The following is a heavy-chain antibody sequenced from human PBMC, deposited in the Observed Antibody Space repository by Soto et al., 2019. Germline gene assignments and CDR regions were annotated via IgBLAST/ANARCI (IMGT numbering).Heavy chain of an antibody. CDR1: GYTFTTYA. Sequence: QVQLVQSRAEVKKPGASVKVSCKASGYTFTTYALHWVRQAPGQRPEWMGWINPASGHTKYSKKFQDRVTITRDTSASTGYMELSSLRSEDTAVYYCGRAVVGATGEILYNATDVRGQGTTVIVSS. CDR3: GRAVVGATGEILYNATDV. CDR2: INPASGHT. D-gene: IGHD1-26*01. V-gene: IGHV1-3*01. J-gene: IGHJ6*02.